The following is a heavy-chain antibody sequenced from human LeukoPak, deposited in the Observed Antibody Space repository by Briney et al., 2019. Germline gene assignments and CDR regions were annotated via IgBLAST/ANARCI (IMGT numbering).Heavy chain of an antibody. D-gene: IGHD6-19*01. CDR1: GGSFSGYY. CDR3: ARVEAVAYYYYGMDV. J-gene: IGHJ6*02. CDR2: INHSGST. V-gene: IGHV4-34*01. Sequence: PSETLSLTCAVYGGSFSGYYWSWIRQAPGKGLEWIGEINHSGSTNYNPSLKSRVTISVDTSKNQFSLKLSSVTAADTAVYYCARVEAVAYYYYGMDVWGQGTTVTVSS.